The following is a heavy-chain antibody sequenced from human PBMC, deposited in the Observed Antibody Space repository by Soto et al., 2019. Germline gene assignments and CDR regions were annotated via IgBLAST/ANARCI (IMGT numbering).Heavy chain of an antibody. Sequence: QVQLQESGPGLVKPSETLSLPCTVSGDSISSYYWNWIRQPTGRGPVWPGYISYSGRTNYTPSLKSRTTISVDTSTNQFSVNRISVTAAETAVYYCARARGITCSFDYWGQGTLVTVSS. CDR1: GDSISSYY. CDR3: ARARGITCSFDY. CDR2: ISYSGRT. V-gene: IGHV4-59*01. D-gene: IGHD2-15*01. J-gene: IGHJ4*02.